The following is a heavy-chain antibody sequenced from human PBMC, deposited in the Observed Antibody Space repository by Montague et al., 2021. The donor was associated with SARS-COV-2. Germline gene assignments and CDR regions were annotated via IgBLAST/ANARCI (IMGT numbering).Heavy chain of an antibody. CDR3: ARVRDSSGHDY. Sequence: SETLSLTCTVSGGSISSYYWSWIRQPPGKGLEWIGYIFYSGSAYYSPSFESRSTISIDTSKNQFSLRLTSVTAADTAVYYCARVRDSSGHDYWGQGTLVTVSS. CDR2: IFYSGSA. D-gene: IGHD3-22*01. CDR1: GGSISSYY. J-gene: IGHJ4*02. V-gene: IGHV4-59*12.